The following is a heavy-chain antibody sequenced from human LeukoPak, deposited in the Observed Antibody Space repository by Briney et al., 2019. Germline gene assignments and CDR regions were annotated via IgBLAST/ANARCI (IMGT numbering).Heavy chain of an antibody. V-gene: IGHV3-7*01. D-gene: IGHD6-6*01. Sequence: PGGSLRLSCAASGFTFSSYAMSWVRQAPGKGLEWVANIKQDGSEKYYVDSVKSRFTISRDDAKNSLYLQMNSLRAEDTAVYYCAREWWSLAARPEDYFDYWGQGTLVTVSS. CDR1: GFTFSSYA. J-gene: IGHJ4*02. CDR2: IKQDGSEK. CDR3: AREWWSLAARPEDYFDY.